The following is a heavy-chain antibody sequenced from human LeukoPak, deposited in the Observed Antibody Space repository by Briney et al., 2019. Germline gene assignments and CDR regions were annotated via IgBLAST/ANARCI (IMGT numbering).Heavy chain of an antibody. J-gene: IGHJ6*02. CDR1: GGSISSGDYY. Sequence: SQTLSLTCTVSGGSISSGDYYWSWIRQPPGKGLEWIGYIYYSGSTYHNPSLKSRVTISVDTSKNQFSLKLSSVTAADTAVYYCARDLGWSLGYGMDVWGQGTTVTVSS. CDR2: IYYSGST. V-gene: IGHV4-30-4*01. D-gene: IGHD6-19*01. CDR3: ARDLGWSLGYGMDV.